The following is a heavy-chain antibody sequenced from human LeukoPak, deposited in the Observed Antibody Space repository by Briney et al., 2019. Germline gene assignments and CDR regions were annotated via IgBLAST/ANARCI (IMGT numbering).Heavy chain of an antibody. D-gene: IGHD2-2*02. CDR2: IYYSGST. V-gene: IGHV4-39*01. CDR3: ASLGYCSSTSCYTWFDP. Sequence: SETLSLTCTVSGGSISSSSYYWGWIRQPPGKGLEWIGSIYYSGSTYYNPSLKSRVTISVDTSKNQFSLKLSSVTAADTAVYYCASLGYCSSTSCYTWFDPWGQGTLVTVSS. J-gene: IGHJ5*02. CDR1: GGSISSSSYY.